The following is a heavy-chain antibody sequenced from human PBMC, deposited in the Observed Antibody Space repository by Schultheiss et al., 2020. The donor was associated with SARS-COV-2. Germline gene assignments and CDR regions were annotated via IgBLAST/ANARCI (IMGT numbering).Heavy chain of an antibody. CDR3: AKDLIDSRENYFDY. CDR2: ISSSSSTI. D-gene: IGHD6-13*01. CDR1: GFTFSSYS. J-gene: IGHJ4*02. V-gene: IGHV3-48*01. Sequence: GESLKISCAASGFTFSSYSMNWVRQAPGKGLEWVSYISSSSSTIYYADSVKGRFTISRDNSKNTLYLQMNSLRAEDTAVYYCAKDLIDSRENYFDYWGQGTLVTVSS.